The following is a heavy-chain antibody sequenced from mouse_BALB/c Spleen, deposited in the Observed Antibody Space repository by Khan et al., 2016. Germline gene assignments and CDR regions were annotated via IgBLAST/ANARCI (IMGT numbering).Heavy chain of an antibody. J-gene: IGHJ3*01. CDR3: ARWGYDYAWFAY. D-gene: IGHD2-4*01. CDR1: GSSFINYG. CDR2: IDTNTGEP. V-gene: IGHV9-3*02. Sequence: QIQLVQSGPELKKPGETVKISCKASGSSFINYGMNWVKQAPGKGLKWMGWIDTNTGEPTYAEEFKGRFAFSLETSAITAYLQINNLKNDDTATYFCARWGYDYAWFAYWGQGTLVTVSA.